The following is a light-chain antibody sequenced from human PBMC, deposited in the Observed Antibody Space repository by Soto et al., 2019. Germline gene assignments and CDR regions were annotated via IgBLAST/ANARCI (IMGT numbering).Light chain of an antibody. Sequence: DIQMTQSPSSLSASGGDRVTITCRASQSIANYLNWYQQRPGKAPKRLINAASSLQNGVPLRFSGSGSGTDFTLTITSLQPEDFATYYCQQNYSPPATFGQGAKVELK. CDR3: QQNYSPPAT. CDR2: AAS. V-gene: IGKV1-39*01. CDR1: QSIANY. J-gene: IGKJ1*01.